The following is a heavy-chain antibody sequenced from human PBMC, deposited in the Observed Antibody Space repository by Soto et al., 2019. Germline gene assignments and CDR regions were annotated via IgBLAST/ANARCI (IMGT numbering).Heavy chain of an antibody. CDR3: ARLWAGEDYYFGLDV. CDR1: GASISSGGYY. J-gene: IGHJ6*02. Sequence: PSETLSLTCTVSGASISSGGYYSWIRQHPGKDLEWIGHIDYSGNTKYNPSPKSRVTMSVDRSKNQFALKLSSVTAADTALYYCARLWAGEDYYFGLDVWGPGTTVTVYS. V-gene: IGHV4-61*08. CDR2: IDYSGNT. D-gene: IGHD3-10*01.